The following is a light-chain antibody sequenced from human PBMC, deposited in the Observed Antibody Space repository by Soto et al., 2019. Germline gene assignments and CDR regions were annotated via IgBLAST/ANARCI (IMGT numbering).Light chain of an antibody. CDR3: QQAISFPRT. Sequence: DLQMTQSPSSVSASVGDRVTITCRASQDISSWLAWYQQKPGKAPKLLIYAASSLQTGVPSRFSGSGAGTDFTLTISSLRPEDFATYYCQQAISFPRTFGQGTKLEIK. CDR2: AAS. J-gene: IGKJ2*01. V-gene: IGKV1-12*01. CDR1: QDISSW.